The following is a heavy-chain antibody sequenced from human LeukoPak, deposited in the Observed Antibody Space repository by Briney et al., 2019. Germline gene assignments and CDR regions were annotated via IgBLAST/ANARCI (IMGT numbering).Heavy chain of an antibody. CDR1: GYTFTSYG. V-gene: IGHV1-18*01. Sequence: ASVKVSCKASGYTFTSYGISWVRQAPGQGLEWMGWISAYNGNTNYAQKLQGRVTMTTDTSTSTAYMELRSLRSDDTAVYYCARGERHVGLRYFDWLAEEYYYYMDVWGKGTTVTVSS. D-gene: IGHD3-9*01. CDR3: ARGERHVGLRYFDWLAEEYYYYMDV. J-gene: IGHJ6*03. CDR2: ISAYNGNT.